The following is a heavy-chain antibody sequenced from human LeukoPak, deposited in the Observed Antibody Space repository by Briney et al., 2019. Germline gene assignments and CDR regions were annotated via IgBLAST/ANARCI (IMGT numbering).Heavy chain of an antibody. V-gene: IGHV3-30*18. CDR1: GLTFSGYG. CDR2: ISYDGSNK. Sequence: GGSLRLSCAASGLTFSGYGMHWVRQAPGKGLEWVAVISYDGSNKYYADSVKGRFTIPRDNSKNTLYLQMNSLRAEDTAVYYCAKDRDAFDIWGKGTMVTVSS. J-gene: IGHJ3*02. CDR3: AKDRDAFDI.